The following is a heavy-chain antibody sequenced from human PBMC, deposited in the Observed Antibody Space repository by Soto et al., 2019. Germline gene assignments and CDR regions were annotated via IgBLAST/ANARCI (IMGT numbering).Heavy chain of an antibody. CDR3: ARDAPGEAPY. CDR1: GGSITNGDYY. D-gene: IGHD2-2*01. J-gene: IGHJ4*02. CDR2: INYRGTT. V-gene: IGHV4-31*03. Sequence: QVQLQESGPGLVRPSQTLSLTCTVSGGSITNGDYYWNWIPQHPGKGLEWIGDINYRGTTSYNPSRKSRVFISVETSKNQFSLNLSSVTAADTAVYFCARDAPGEAPYWGQGTLVTVSS.